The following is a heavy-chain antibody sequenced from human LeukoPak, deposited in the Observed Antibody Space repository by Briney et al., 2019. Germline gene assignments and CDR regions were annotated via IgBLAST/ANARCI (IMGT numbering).Heavy chain of an antibody. D-gene: IGHD3-10*01. CDR1: GYRFTNYW. Sequence: GEALKISCKGSGYRFTNYWIGWVRQMPGKGLEWMGTIYPADSHTTYSPSFQGQVTISADKSISTAYLRWSSLKASDTAIYYCAKGSPPNWFDPWGRGTLVTVSS. V-gene: IGHV5-51*01. J-gene: IGHJ5*02. CDR2: IYPADSHT. CDR3: AKGSPPNWFDP.